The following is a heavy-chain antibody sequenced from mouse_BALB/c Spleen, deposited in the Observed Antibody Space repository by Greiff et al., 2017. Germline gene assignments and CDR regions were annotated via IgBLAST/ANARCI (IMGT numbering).Heavy chain of an antibody. CDR2: ISSGGST. CDR3: ARDGSSYYYAMDY. D-gene: IGHD1-1*01. CDR1: GFTFSSYA. V-gene: IGHV5-6-5*01. Sequence: EVKLMESGGGLVKPGGSLKLSCAASGFTFSSYAMSWVRQTPEKRLEWVASISSGGSTYYPDSVKGRFTISRDNARNILYLQMSSLRSEDTAMYYCARDGSSYYYAMDYWGQGTSVTVSS. J-gene: IGHJ4*01.